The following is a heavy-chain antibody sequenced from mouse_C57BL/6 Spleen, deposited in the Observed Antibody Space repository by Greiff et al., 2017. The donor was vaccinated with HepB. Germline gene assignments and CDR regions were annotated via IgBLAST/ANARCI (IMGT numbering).Heavy chain of an antibody. D-gene: IGHD3-2*02. Sequence: EVKLMESGGGLVQPGGSLKLSCAASGIDFSRYWMSWVRRAPGKGLEWIGEINPDSSTINYAPSLKDKFIISRDNAKNTLYLQMSKVRSEDTALYYCARQLSLEYAMDYWGQGTSVTVSS. J-gene: IGHJ4*01. CDR2: INPDSSTI. CDR3: ARQLSLEYAMDY. CDR1: GIDFSRYW. V-gene: IGHV4-1*01.